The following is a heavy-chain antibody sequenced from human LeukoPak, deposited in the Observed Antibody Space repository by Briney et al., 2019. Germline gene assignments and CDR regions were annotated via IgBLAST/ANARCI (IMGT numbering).Heavy chain of an antibody. J-gene: IGHJ4*02. CDR3: ARQATALLSDY. CDR1: GYSYTSYW. D-gene: IGHD5-12*01. CDR2: IYPGDSDT. V-gene: IGHV5-51*01. Sequence: GESLQISCKGSGYSYTSYWIGWVRQMPGKGLEWMGIIYPGDSDTRYSPSFQGQVTISADKSISTAYLQWSSLKASDTAMYYCARQATALLSDYWGQGTLVTVSS.